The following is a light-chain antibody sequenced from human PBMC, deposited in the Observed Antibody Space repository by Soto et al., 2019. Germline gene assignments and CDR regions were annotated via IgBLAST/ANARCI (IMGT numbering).Light chain of an antibody. CDR1: QSVSSSY. V-gene: IGKV3-20*01. CDR3: QHYYGTSPIT. J-gene: IGKJ5*01. CDR2: GAS. Sequence: EIVLTQSPGTLSLSPGERATLSCRASQSVSSSYLAWYQQKPGQAPRLLIYGASSRATGIPDRFSGSGSGTAFTLTISRLEPEDFALYYCQHYYGTSPITLGQGTRLEIK.